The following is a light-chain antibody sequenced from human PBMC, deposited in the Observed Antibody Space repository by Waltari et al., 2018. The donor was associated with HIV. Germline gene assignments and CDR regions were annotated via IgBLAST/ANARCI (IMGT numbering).Light chain of an antibody. J-gene: IGKJ1*01. CDR2: YAS. Sequence: EIVLTQSPDFQSVTPKEKVTITCRASQSIGSSLHWYQQKPDQSPKLLIKYASRSFSGVPSRFSGSGSGTNFTLTISSLEAEEAATYYCHQSSSLPPWTFGQGTKVEIK. CDR3: HQSSSLPPWT. V-gene: IGKV6-21*01. CDR1: QSIGSS.